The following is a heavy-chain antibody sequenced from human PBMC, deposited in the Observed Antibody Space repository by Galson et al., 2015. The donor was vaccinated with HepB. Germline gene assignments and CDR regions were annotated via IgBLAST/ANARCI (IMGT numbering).Heavy chain of an antibody. J-gene: IGHJ4*02. Sequence: SPRLSCAASGFTFSSYAIHWVRQAPGKGLEWVAVISYDGSIKYYADSVKGRFTISRDNSKNTLYLQMNSLRTEDTAVYCCARLYCSGDCYSPFEYWGQGTLVTVSS. V-gene: IGHV3-30-3*01. D-gene: IGHD2-21*02. CDR3: ARLYCSGDCYSPFEY. CDR2: ISYDGSIK. CDR1: GFTFSSYA.